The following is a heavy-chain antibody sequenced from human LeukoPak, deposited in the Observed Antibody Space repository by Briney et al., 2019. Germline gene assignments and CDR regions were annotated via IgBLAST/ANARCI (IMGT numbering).Heavy chain of an antibody. CDR2: INPNSGGT. CDR1: GYTFTSYG. V-gene: IGHV1-2*02. CDR3: ARVRTLSVQAALDY. J-gene: IGHJ4*02. D-gene: IGHD6-13*01. Sequence: ASVKVSCKASGYTFTSYGISWVRQAPGQGLEWMGWINPNSGGTNYAQKFQGRVTMTRDTSISTAYMELSRLRSDDTAVYYCARVRTLSVQAALDYWGQGTLVTVSS.